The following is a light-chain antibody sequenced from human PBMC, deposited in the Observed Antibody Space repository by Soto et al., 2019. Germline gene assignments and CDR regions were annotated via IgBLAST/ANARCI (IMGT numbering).Light chain of an antibody. CDR1: QDINNY. CDR2: DAS. V-gene: IGKV3-11*01. Sequence: EIVLTQSPVTLSLSPGERATLSCRASQDINNYLAWYQQKRGQAPRLLFYDASKRAIGIPARFSGSGSGTDFTLTISSLEPEDFAVYYCQQYNNWRGTFGQGTKVEIK. CDR3: QQYNNWRGT. J-gene: IGKJ1*01.